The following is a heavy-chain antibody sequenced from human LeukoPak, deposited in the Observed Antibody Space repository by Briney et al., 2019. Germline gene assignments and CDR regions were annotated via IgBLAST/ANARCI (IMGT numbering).Heavy chain of an antibody. J-gene: IGHJ4*02. CDR2: IYSRGGT. CDR1: GFTFSSYA. Sequence: GGSLRLSCAASGFTFSSYAMSWVRQAPGKGLEWVSLIYSRGGTSYADSVKGRFTISRDSSKNTLFLQMNSLRVEDTAVYYCARDPPGIAASGTYYWGQGTLVTVSS. D-gene: IGHD6-13*01. V-gene: IGHV3-53*01. CDR3: ARDPPGIAASGTYY.